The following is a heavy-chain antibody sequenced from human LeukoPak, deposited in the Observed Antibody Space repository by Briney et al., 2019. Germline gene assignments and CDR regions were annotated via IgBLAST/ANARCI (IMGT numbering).Heavy chain of an antibody. Sequence: GGSLRLSSAASGFTFSSYAMHWVRQAPGKGLEWVAVISYDGSNKYYADSVKGRFTISRDNSKNTLYLQMNSLRAEDTAVYYCARDPSGSYDRYWFDPWGQGTLVTVSS. V-gene: IGHV3-30-3*01. D-gene: IGHD1-26*01. CDR2: ISYDGSNK. CDR1: GFTFSSYA. CDR3: ARDPSGSYDRYWFDP. J-gene: IGHJ5*02.